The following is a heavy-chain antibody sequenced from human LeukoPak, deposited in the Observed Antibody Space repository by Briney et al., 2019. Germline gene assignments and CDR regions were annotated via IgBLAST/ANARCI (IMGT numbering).Heavy chain of an antibody. D-gene: IGHD2-15*01. Sequence: SSETLSLTCTVSGGSISIYYWSWIRQPAGKGLEWIGRIYTSGTTHYNPSLKSRVTMSVDTSKNQFSLKLSSVTAADTAVYYCARSLVAATPVGWFDPWGQGTLVTVSS. CDR3: ARSLVAATPVGWFDP. CDR1: GGSISIYY. V-gene: IGHV4-4*07. CDR2: IYTSGTT. J-gene: IGHJ5*02.